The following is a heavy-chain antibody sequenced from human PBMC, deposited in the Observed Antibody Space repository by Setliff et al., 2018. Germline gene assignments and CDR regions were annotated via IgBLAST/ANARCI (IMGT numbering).Heavy chain of an antibody. J-gene: IGHJ3*02. CDR1: GYTLTELS. CDR2: FDPEDGET. CDR3: ATVYGFIVGATRAFDI. Sequence: ASVKVSCKVSGYTLTELSMHWVRQAPGKGLEWMGGFDPEDGETIYAQKFQGRVTMTEDTSTDTAYMELSSLRSEDTAVYYYATVYGFIVGATRAFDIWGQGTMVTVSS. D-gene: IGHD1-26*01. V-gene: IGHV1-24*01.